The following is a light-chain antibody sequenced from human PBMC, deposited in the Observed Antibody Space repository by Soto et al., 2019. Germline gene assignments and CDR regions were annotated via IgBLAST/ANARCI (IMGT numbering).Light chain of an antibody. Sequence: QLVLTQPPSVSGAPGQRVTISCTGSSSNIGAIYDVHWYQQLPGTAPKLLIYGNSNRPSGVPDRFSGSKSGTSASLAITGLRAEDEADDYCQSYDSSLSGWVFGGGTKLTVL. V-gene: IGLV1-40*01. CDR2: GNS. CDR1: SSNIGAIYD. CDR3: QSYDSSLSGWV. J-gene: IGLJ3*02.